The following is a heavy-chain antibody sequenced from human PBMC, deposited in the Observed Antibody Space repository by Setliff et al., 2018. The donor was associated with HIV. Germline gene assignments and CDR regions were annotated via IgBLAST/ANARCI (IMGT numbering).Heavy chain of an antibody. CDR3: ARGATGNLEALDI. CDR1: GYSFTNFW. CDR2: FYPGDSDT. V-gene: IGHV5-51*01. D-gene: IGHD6-13*01. Sequence: GESLKISCQASGYSFTNFWIGWVRQMPGKGLEWMGVFYPGDSDTRYSPSFQGQVTMSVDKSISTAYLQWSNLEASDTAMYYCARGATGNLEALDIWGQGTMVTVSS. J-gene: IGHJ3*02.